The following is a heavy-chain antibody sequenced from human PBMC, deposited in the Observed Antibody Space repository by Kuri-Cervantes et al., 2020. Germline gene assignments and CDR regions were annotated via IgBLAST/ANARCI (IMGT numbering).Heavy chain of an antibody. CDR1: GFTFSSYA. J-gene: IGHJ4*02. CDR2: ISYDGSNK. CDR3: ARGFLGYCSGGSCYTIFDY. Sequence: GESLKISCAASGFTFSSYAMHWVRQAPGKGLEWVAVISYDGSNKYYADSVKGRFTISRDKAKNSLYLQMNSLRDEDTAVYYCARGFLGYCSGGSCYTIFDYWGQGTLVTVSS. D-gene: IGHD2-15*01. V-gene: IGHV3-30-3*01.